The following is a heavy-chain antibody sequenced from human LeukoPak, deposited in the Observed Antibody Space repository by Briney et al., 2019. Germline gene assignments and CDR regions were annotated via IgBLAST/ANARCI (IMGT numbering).Heavy chain of an antibody. CDR1: GYTFTGYY. V-gene: IGHV1-2*06. J-gene: IGHJ5*02. Sequence: GASVKVSFKASGYTFTGYYMHWVRQAPGQGLEWMGRINPNSGGTNYAQKFQGRVTMTRDTSISTAYMELSGLRSDDTAVYYCAREGVQLLRFLEWDPDFPHNWFDPWGQGTLVTVSS. CDR3: AREGVQLLRFLEWDPDFPHNWFDP. D-gene: IGHD3-3*01. CDR2: INPNSGGT.